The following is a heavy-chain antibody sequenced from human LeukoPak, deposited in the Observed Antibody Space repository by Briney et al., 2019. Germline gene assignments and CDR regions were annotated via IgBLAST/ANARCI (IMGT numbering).Heavy chain of an antibody. D-gene: IGHD6-13*01. CDR2: VSDDGRTK. CDR3: AKEYSNRPEYFDY. Sequence: GGSLRLSCVGSGFTFSTYGIHWVRQAPGKGLEWVAVVSDDGRTKYYADFVKGRFTISGDSSKNTVYLQMNSLRLEDTAVYYCAKEYSNRPEYFDYWGQGTLVTVSS. V-gene: IGHV3-30*18. J-gene: IGHJ4*02. CDR1: GFTFSTYG.